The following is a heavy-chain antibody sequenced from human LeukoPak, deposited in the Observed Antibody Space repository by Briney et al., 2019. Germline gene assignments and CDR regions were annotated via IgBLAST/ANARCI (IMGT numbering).Heavy chain of an antibody. CDR1: GGSIRSYY. V-gene: IGHV4-4*07. CDR3: ARATGFQFDY. Sequence: PSETLSLTCTVSGGSIRSYYWSWFRQPVGKGLEWIGRIFTSGSTNYNPSLKSRVTMSVDTSKNQFSLKLGSVTAADTAVYYCARATGFQFDYWGQGTLVTVSS. CDR2: IFTSGST. J-gene: IGHJ4*02.